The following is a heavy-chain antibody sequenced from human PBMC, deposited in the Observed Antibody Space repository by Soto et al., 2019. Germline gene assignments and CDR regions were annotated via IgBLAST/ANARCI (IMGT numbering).Heavy chain of an antibody. CDR1: GGSIYRSDW. CDR2: ISYSGST. J-gene: IGHJ4*02. D-gene: IGHD4-17*01. Sequence: PSETLSLTCAVSGGSIYRSDWWSWVRQPPGKGLEWIGTISYSGSTYYNPSLKSRVTISVDTSRNQFSLKLRSVTAADTAVYYCASLYGDYVSYWGQGTLVTVSS. CDR3: ASLYGDYVSY. V-gene: IGHV4-4*02.